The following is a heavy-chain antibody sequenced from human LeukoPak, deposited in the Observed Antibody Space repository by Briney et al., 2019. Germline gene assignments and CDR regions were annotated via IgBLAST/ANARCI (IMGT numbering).Heavy chain of an antibody. CDR2: ISAYKGKS. J-gene: IGHJ4*02. CDR3: ARDKGYYYDSSGYYEN. V-gene: IGHV1-18*01. D-gene: IGHD3-22*01. Sequence: ASVKVSCKASGYTFTSYGISWVRQAPGQGLEWMCWISAYKGKSNYAQKLQGRVTMTTDTSTSTGYMELRSLRSDDTAVYYCARDKGYYYDSSGYYENWGQGTLVTVSS. CDR1: GYTFTSYG.